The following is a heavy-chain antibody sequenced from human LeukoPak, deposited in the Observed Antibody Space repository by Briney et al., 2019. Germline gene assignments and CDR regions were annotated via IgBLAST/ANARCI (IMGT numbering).Heavy chain of an antibody. D-gene: IGHD3-9*01. Sequence: PSETLSLTCAVSGYSISSDYYWGWIRQPPGKGLEWIGSSYQSASTYYNPSLKSRVSISVDTSKNQFSLKVSSVSAADTAVYYCARENVLRYFPFDPWGQGTLVTVSS. J-gene: IGHJ5*02. CDR2: SYQSAST. CDR3: ARENVLRYFPFDP. CDR1: GYSISSDYY. V-gene: IGHV4-38-2*01.